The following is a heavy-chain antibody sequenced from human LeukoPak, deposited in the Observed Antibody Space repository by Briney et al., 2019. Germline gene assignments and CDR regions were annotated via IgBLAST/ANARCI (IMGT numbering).Heavy chain of an antibody. CDR1: GFTFSSYA. CDR3: AKDLSGSYYLRYFDY. Sequence: GSLRLSCAASGFTFSSYAMSWVRQAPGKGLEWVSAISGSGGSTYYADSVKGRFTISRDNSKNTLYLQMNSLRAEDTAVYYCAKDLSGSYYLRYFDYWGQGTLVTVSS. J-gene: IGHJ4*02. V-gene: IGHV3-23*01. CDR2: ISGSGGST. D-gene: IGHD3-10*01.